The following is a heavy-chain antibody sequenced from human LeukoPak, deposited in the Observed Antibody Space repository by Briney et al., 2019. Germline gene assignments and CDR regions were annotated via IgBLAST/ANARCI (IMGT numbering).Heavy chain of an antibody. J-gene: IGHJ3*02. D-gene: IGHD1-26*01. CDR3: ARDGAGGSYSI. CDR1: GFTVSSNY. V-gene: IGHV3-21*01. Sequence: GGSLRLSCAASGFTVSSNYMSWVRQAPGKGLEWVSSISSSSSYIYYADSVKGRFTISRDNAKNSLYLQMNSLRAEDTAVYYCARDGAGGSYSIWGQGTMVTVSS. CDR2: ISSSSSYI.